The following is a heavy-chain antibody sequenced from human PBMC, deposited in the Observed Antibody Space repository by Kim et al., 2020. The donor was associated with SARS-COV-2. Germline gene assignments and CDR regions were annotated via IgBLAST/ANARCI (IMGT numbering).Heavy chain of an antibody. J-gene: IGHJ4*02. D-gene: IGHD4-4*01. CDR2: IYNTGSA. Sequence: SETLSLTCTVSDGSISSGGYYWTWVRQQPGQGLEWIGYIYNTGSAYYNSSLESRLKISIDTSKNQFSLNLSSVTAADTAFYYCARGGLRNRDSWSQGTLVIVSS. CDR1: DGSISSGGYY. CDR3: ARGGLRNRDS. V-gene: IGHV4-31*03.